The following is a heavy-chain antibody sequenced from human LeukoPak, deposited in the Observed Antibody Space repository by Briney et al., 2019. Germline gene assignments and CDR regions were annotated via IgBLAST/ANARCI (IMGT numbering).Heavy chain of an antibody. CDR2: IIPIFGTA. D-gene: IGHD6-19*01. Sequence: ASVKVSCKASGGTFSSYAISWVRQAPGQGLEWMGGIIPIFGTANYAQKFQGRVTITTDESTSTAYMELSSLRSEDTAVYYCATDYSGSSPTDYWGQGTLVTVSS. CDR3: ATDYSGSSPTDY. J-gene: IGHJ4*02. CDR1: GGTFSSYA. V-gene: IGHV1-69*05.